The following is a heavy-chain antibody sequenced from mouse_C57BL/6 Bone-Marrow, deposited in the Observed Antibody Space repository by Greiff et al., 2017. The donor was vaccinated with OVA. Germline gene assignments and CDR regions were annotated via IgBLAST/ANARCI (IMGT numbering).Heavy chain of an antibody. J-gene: IGHJ4*01. V-gene: IGHV1-69*01. Sequence: QVQLQQPGAELVMPGASVKLSCKASGYTFTSYWMHWVKQRPGQGLEWIGEIDPSDSYTNYNQKFKGKSTLTVDKSSSTAYMQLSSLTSEDSAVYYGARDGYYPYAMDYWGQGTSVTVSS. CDR3: ARDGYYPYAMDY. CDR1: GYTFTSYW. CDR2: IDPSDSYT. D-gene: IGHD2-3*01.